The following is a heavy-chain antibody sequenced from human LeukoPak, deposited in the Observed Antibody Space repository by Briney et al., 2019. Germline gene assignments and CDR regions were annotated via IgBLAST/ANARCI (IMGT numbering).Heavy chain of an antibody. V-gene: IGHV4-34*01. CDR3: ARNRVVRVYYGSGSYYKPDY. D-gene: IGHD3-10*01. CDR2: INHSGST. J-gene: IGHJ4*02. Sequence: PSETLSLTCAAYGGSFSGYYWSWVRQPPGKGLEWIGEINHSGSTNYNPSLKSRVTISVDTSKNQFSLKLSSVTAADTAVYYCARNRVVRVYYGSGSYYKPDYWGQGTLVTVSS. CDR1: GGSFSGYY.